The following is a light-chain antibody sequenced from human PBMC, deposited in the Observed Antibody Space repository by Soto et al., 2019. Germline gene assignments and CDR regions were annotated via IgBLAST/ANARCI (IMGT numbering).Light chain of an antibody. CDR1: QSLNND. CDR2: KTS. J-gene: IGKJ2*01. CDR3: QQYNSYPYT. Sequence: DIQMTQSPSTLPASVGDRVTITCRASQSLNNDLAWYHQKPGKAPKLLIYKTSNLESGVPSRFSGSGSGTEFTLTISSLQPEDFATYYCQQYNSYPYTFGQGPRWIS. V-gene: IGKV1-5*03.